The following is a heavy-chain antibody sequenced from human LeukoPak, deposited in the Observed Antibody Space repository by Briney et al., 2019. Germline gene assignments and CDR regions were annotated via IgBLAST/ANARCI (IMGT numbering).Heavy chain of an antibody. CDR1: GGSFSGYY. Sequence: SETLSLTCAVYGGSFSGYYWSWIRQPPGKGLEWMGEINHTGSSNYNPSLKSRVTISIDTSKNQFFLKLNSVTAADTAVYYCARYYYERIYWYFDLWGRGTLVTVSS. J-gene: IGHJ2*01. V-gene: IGHV4-34*01. D-gene: IGHD3-22*01. CDR2: INHTGSS. CDR3: ARYYYERIYWYFDL.